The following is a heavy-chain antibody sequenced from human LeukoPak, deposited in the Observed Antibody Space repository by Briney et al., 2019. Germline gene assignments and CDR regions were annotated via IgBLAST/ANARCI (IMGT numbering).Heavy chain of an antibody. J-gene: IGHJ4*02. CDR2: ISYSGST. Sequence: SETLSLTCTVSGGSISRYYWSWIRQPPGKGLEWIGYISYSGSTNFNPSLKSRVTISVDTSKNQFSLKLSSVTAADTAVYYCARDNGDSAYFDYWGQGTLVTVSS. CDR1: GGSISRYY. D-gene: IGHD4-17*01. V-gene: IGHV4-59*01. CDR3: ARDNGDSAYFDY.